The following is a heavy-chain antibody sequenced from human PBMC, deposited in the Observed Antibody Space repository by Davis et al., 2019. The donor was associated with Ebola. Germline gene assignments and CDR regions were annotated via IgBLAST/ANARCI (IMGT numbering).Heavy chain of an antibody. CDR2: ISPIFGTA. CDR3: ARGESGSV. CDR1: GGIFNNYA. Sequence: SVKVSCKASGGIFNNYAFNWVRQAPGQGLEWMGGISPIFGTANYAQKFQGRVTITADKSTITAYMELRSLISEDTAVYYCARGESGSVWGQGTTVTVSS. V-gene: IGHV1-69*06. D-gene: IGHD3-10*01. J-gene: IGHJ6*02.